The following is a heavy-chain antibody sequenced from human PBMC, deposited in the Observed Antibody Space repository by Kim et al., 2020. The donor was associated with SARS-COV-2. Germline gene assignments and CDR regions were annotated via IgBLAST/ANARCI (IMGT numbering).Heavy chain of an antibody. CDR1: GGTFSSYA. J-gene: IGHJ4*02. V-gene: IGHV1-69*04. D-gene: IGHD3-9*01. CDR2: IIPILGIA. Sequence: SVKVSCKASGGTFSSYAISWVRQAPGQGLEWMGRIIPILGIANYAQKFQGRVTITADKSTSTAYMELSSLRSEDTAVYYCASGSFDILTSLFDYWGQGTLVTVSS. CDR3: ASGSFDILTSLFDY.